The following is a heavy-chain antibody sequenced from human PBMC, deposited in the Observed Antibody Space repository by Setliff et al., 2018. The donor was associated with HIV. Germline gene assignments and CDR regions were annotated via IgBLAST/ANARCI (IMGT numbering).Heavy chain of an antibody. CDR1: GDSISSGLNY. J-gene: IGHJ6*03. Sequence: PSETLSLTCTVSGDSISSGLNYWTWIRQHPGKGLEWSGYIFYTGTTSYNPSLKSRVTISVDMSKNQYSLKLSSVTAADTAVYYCARKATTYYYYYYMDVWGKGITVTVSS. CDR2: IFYTGTT. V-gene: IGHV4-31*03. D-gene: IGHD1-1*01. CDR3: ARKATTYYYYYYMDV.